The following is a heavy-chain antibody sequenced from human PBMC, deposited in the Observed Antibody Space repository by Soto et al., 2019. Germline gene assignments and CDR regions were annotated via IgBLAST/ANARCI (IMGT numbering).Heavy chain of an antibody. J-gene: IGHJ6*02. D-gene: IGHD6-6*01. CDR3: AKDRSSSSVYYYYGMDV. CDR1: GYNFTNYW. CDR2: IYPGDSDT. V-gene: IGHV5-51*01. Sequence: GESLKISCKGSGYNFTNYWIGWVRQMPGEGLEWMGIIYPGDSDTRYSPSFRGQVTISRDNSKNTLYLQMNSLRAEDTAVYYCAKDRSSSSVYYYYGMDVWGQGTTVTVSS.